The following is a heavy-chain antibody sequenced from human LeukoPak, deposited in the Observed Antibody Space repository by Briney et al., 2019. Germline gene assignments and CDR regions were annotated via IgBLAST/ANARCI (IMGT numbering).Heavy chain of an antibody. CDR1: GDSISSRTHY. Sequence: PSETLSLTCTVSGDSISSRTHYWGWIRQSPGKGLEWIASVFYSGDTYYNPSLKSRVTISVDTTNNHFSLKLTSVTASDTTVYYCARSIGMLYTVGGFYPWGQGALVTVSS. V-gene: IGHV4-39*02. J-gene: IGHJ5*02. D-gene: IGHD2-8*01. CDR2: VFYSGDT. CDR3: ARSIGMLYTVGGFYP.